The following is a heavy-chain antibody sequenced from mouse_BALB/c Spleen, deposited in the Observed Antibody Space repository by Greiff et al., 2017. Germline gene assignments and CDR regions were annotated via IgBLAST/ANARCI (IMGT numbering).Heavy chain of an antibody. V-gene: IGHV1-5*01. CDR3: TRDRYDETYAMDY. D-gene: IGHD2-14*01. J-gene: IGHJ4*01. CDR1: GYTFTSYW. Sequence: VQLQQSGTVLARPGASVKMSCKASGYTFTSYWMHWVKQRPGQGLEWIGAIYPRNSDTSYNQKFKGKAKLTAVTSTSTAYMELSSLTNEDSAVYYCTRDRYDETYAMDYWGQGTSVTVSS. CDR2: IYPRNSDT.